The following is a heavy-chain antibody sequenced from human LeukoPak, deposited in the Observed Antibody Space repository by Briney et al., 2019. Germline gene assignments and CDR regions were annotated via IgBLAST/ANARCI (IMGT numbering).Heavy chain of an antibody. CDR1: GFTFSSYG. CDR2: IWYDGSNK. V-gene: IGHV3-33*01. CDR3: ARVRGDDYGDSFDY. Sequence: GRSLRLSCAASGFTFSSYGMHWVRQAPGKGLEWVAVIWYDGSNKYYADSVKGRFTISRDNSKNTLYLQMNSLRAEDTAVYYCARVRGDDYGDSFDYWGQGTLVTVSS. D-gene: IGHD4-17*01. J-gene: IGHJ4*02.